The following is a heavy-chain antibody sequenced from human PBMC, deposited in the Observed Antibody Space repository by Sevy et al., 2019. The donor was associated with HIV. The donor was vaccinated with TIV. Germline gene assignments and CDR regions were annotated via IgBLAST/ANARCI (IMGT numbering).Heavy chain of an antibody. V-gene: IGHV4-39*02. J-gene: IGHJ6*02. CDR3: ARDDGGSRGSYYYYGMDV. CDR2: IYYSGGT. CDR1: GGSISSSSYY. Sequence: SETLSLTCTVSGGSISSSSYYWGWIRQPPGKGLEWIGSIYYSGGTYYNPSLKSRVTISVDTSKNQFSLKLSSVTAAETAVYYCARDDGGSRGSYYYYGMDVWGQGTTVTVSS. D-gene: IGHD2-15*01.